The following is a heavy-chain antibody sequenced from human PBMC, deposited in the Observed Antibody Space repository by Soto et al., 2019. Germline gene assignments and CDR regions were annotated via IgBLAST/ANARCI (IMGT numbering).Heavy chain of an antibody. Sequence: EVHLVESGGGLLQPGGSLRLSCAASGFTFSSNDMNWVRQAPGKGLEWVSYISSSSSSIYYADSVKGRFTVSRDNAKNSLYLQMNGLRADDTAVYYFAGDVYGGKSHAFDVWGPGTMVTGSS. CDR3: AGDVYGGKSHAFDV. CDR1: GFTFSSND. D-gene: IGHD4-17*01. J-gene: IGHJ3*01. CDR2: ISSSSSSI. V-gene: IGHV3-48*01.